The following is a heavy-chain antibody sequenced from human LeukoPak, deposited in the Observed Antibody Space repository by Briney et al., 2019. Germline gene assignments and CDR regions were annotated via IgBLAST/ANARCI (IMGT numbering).Heavy chain of an antibody. Sequence: PSETLSLTCTVSGGSISSYYWSWIRQPAGKGLEWIGRIYTSGSTNYNPSLRSRVTMSVDTSKNQFSLKLSSVTAADTAVYYCARDLAYSSSWYHYYYMDVWGKGTTVTVSS. J-gene: IGHJ6*03. CDR1: GGSISSYY. CDR2: IYTSGST. CDR3: ARDLAYSSSWYHYYYMDV. V-gene: IGHV4-4*07. D-gene: IGHD6-13*01.